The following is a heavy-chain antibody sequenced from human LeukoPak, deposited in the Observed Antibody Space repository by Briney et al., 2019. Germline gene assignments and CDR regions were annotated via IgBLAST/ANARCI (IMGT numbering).Heavy chain of an antibody. J-gene: IGHJ4*02. D-gene: IGHD6-19*01. Sequence: GGSLRLSCAASGFTFSSYSMNWVRQAPGKGLEWVSAISGSGGSTYYADSVKGRFTISRDKSKNTLYLQMNSLRAEDTAVYYCAKGLAVAGHFDYWGQGTLVTVSS. CDR1: GFTFSSYS. CDR2: ISGSGGST. V-gene: IGHV3-23*01. CDR3: AKGLAVAGHFDY.